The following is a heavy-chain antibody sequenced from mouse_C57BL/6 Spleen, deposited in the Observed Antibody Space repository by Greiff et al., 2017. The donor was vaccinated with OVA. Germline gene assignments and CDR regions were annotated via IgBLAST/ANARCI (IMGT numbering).Heavy chain of an antibody. Sequence: QVQLKQSGAELVKPGASVKISCKASGYAFSSYWMNWVKQRPGKGLEWIGQIYPGDGDTNYNEKFKGKATLTADKSSSTSYMQLSSLTSEDSAVYFCARSFLVTTPSFDYWGQGTTLTVSS. CDR1: GYAFSSYW. V-gene: IGHV1-80*01. CDR3: ARSFLVTTPSFDY. J-gene: IGHJ2*01. CDR2: IYPGDGDT. D-gene: IGHD2-2*01.